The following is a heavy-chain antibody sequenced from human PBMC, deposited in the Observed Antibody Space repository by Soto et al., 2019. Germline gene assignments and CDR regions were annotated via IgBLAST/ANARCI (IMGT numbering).Heavy chain of an antibody. D-gene: IGHD1-26*01. J-gene: IGHJ4*02. CDR3: ARGPSGDKVDY. CDR2: IYNSGST. V-gene: IGHV4-30-4*01. Sequence: QVQLQESGPGLVEPSQTLSLTCTVSGGSISNAFSYWSWIRQPPGKGLEWIGNIYNSGSTYSNPSLKSRDTISIDTSKNQFSLKLNSVTAADTAVYYCARGPSGDKVDYWGQGTLVTVSS. CDR1: GGSISNAFSY.